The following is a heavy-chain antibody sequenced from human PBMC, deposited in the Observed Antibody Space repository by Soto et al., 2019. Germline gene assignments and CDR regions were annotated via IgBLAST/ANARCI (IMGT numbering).Heavy chain of an antibody. J-gene: IGHJ3*02. CDR3: ARSDIGVVVAATAAFDI. Sequence: QVQLVQSGAEVKKPGASVKVSCKASGYTFTSYGISWVRQAPGQGLEWMGWISAYNGNTNYAQKLQGRVTMTTDTSTSTAYMELRSLRSDDTAVYYCARSDIGVVVAATAAFDIWGQGTMVTVSS. V-gene: IGHV1-18*04. CDR2: ISAYNGNT. D-gene: IGHD2-15*01. CDR1: GYTFTSYG.